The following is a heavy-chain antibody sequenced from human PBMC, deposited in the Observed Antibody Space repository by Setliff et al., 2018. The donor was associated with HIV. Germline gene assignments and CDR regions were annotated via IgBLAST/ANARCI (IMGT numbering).Heavy chain of an antibody. Sequence: SETLSLTCNVSGGSISSSSYYWGWIRQPPGKGLEWIGSFHYSGSTSYNPSLRSRVTISVDTSKNQFSLKLTSVTAADTAVYYCARRPYYFDYWGQGTLVTVS. V-gene: IGHV4-39*01. J-gene: IGHJ4*02. CDR2: FHYSGST. CDR3: ARRPYYFDY. CDR1: GGSISSSSYY.